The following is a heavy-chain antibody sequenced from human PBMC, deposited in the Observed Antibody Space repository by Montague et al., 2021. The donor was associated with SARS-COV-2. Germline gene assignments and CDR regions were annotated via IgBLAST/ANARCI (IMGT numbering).Heavy chain of an antibody. CDR1: GFTFSSYG. D-gene: IGHD3-3*01. V-gene: IGHV3-30*18. CDR2: ISYDGSNK. CDR3: AKDRRYYDFWSGYLGRPTRHYYYYGMDV. J-gene: IGHJ6*02. Sequence: SLRLSCAASGFTFSSYGMHWVRQTPGKGLEWVSVISYDGSNKYYADSVKGRFTISRDNSTNTLYLQMNSLRAEDTAVYYCAKDRRYYDFWSGYLGRPTRHYYYYGMDVWGQGTTVTVSS.